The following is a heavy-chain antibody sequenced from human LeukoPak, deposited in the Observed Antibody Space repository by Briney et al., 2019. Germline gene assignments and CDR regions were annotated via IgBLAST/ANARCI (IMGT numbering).Heavy chain of an antibody. J-gene: IGHJ4*02. CDR2: IKDSGTT. CDR1: GYSFTTYH. CDR3: ARESPHTFYFDY. V-gene: IGHV1-46*01. Sequence: ASVKVSCKASGYSFTTYHIHWVRQAPGQGLEWMGIIKDSGTTIYPQKFQVRVTMTRDTSTSTVYMEVSSLRSEDTAVYYCARESPHTFYFDYWGQGTLVTVSS. D-gene: IGHD3-16*01.